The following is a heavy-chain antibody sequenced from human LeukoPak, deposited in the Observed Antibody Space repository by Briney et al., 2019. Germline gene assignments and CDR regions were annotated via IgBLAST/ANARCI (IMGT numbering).Heavy chain of an antibody. V-gene: IGHV4-59*01. CDR3: ARALYNWNDRCAFDI. CDR2: IYYSGST. Sequence: NAPETLSLTCTVSGGSISSYYWSWIRQPPGKGLEWIGYIYYSGSTNYNPSLKSRVTISVDTSKNQFSLKLSSVTAADTAVYYCARALYNWNDRCAFDIWGQGTMVTVSS. CDR1: GGSISSYY. D-gene: IGHD1-1*01. J-gene: IGHJ3*02.